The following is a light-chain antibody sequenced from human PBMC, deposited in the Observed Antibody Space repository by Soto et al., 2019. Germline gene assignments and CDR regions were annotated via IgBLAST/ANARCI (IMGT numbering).Light chain of an antibody. Sequence: QSVLTQPPSVSGAPGQRVTISCTGSSSNIGAGYDVHWYQQLPGTAPKLLIYGNNNRPSGVPDRFSGSKSDTSASLAITGLQADDEADYYCHSYDSRLNCYVFGTGTKVTVL. CDR1: SSNIGAGYD. CDR3: HSYDSRLNCYV. J-gene: IGLJ1*01. CDR2: GNN. V-gene: IGLV1-40*01.